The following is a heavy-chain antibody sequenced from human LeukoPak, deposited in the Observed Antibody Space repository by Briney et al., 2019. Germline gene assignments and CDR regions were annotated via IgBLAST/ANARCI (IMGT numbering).Heavy chain of an antibody. CDR2: ISYDGSNK. Sequence: GRSLRLSCAASGFTFSSYAMHWVRQAPGKGLEWVAVISYDGSNKYYADSVKGRFTISRDNSKNTLYLQMNSLRAEDTAVYYCARGGSSSWYGSWGQGTLVTVSS. D-gene: IGHD6-13*01. CDR3: ARGGSSSWYGS. CDR1: GFTFSSYA. J-gene: IGHJ5*01. V-gene: IGHV3-30-3*01.